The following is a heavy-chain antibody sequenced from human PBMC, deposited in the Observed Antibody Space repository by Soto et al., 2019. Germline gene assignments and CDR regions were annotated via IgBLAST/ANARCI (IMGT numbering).Heavy chain of an antibody. CDR1: GFTFSSYG. Sequence: QVQLVESGGGVVQPGRSLRLSCAASGFTFSSYGMHWVRQAPGKGLEWVAVIWYDGSNKYYRDSVKGRFTISRDNSKNTLYLQMNSLRYEDTAMYYCAKDIALVRGVIIDIDVWGQGTTVTVSS. D-gene: IGHD3-10*01. CDR2: IWYDGSNK. V-gene: IGHV3-33*06. J-gene: IGHJ6*02. CDR3: AKDIALVRGVIIDIDV.